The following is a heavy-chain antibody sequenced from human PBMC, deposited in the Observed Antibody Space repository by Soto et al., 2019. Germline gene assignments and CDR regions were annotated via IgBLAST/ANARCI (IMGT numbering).Heavy chain of an antibody. CDR1: GFTFSSYW. V-gene: IGHV3-74*01. CDR3: AREGQWLANDY. J-gene: IGHJ4*02. CDR2: IKMDGSST. D-gene: IGHD6-19*01. Sequence: EVQLVESGGGLVQPGGSLRLSCAASGFTFSSYWMQWVRQAPGKGLVWVSRIKMDGSSTNYADSVKGRFTISRDNAKNSLYLQMNSLRAEDTAVYYCAREGQWLANDYWGKGTLVTVSS.